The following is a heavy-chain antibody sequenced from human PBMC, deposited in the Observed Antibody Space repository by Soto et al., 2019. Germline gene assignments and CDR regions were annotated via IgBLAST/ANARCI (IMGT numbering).Heavy chain of an antibody. CDR3: ARCATYSAFWSGYYPFDP. V-gene: IGHV4-39*01. CDR2: VYYSGTT. Sequence: SETLSLTCSVSGGSIRNSGYYWAWIRQSPGKGLEWIGSVYYSGTTYSNPSLKSRLAMSVDTSKNQFSLRLTSVSAADTAVYYCARCATYSAFWSGYYPFDPWGQGTLVTVSS. CDR1: GGSIRNSGYY. D-gene: IGHD3-3*01. J-gene: IGHJ5*02.